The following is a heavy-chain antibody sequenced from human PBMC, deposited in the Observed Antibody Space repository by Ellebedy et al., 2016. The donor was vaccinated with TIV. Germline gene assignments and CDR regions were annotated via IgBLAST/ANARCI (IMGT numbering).Heavy chain of an antibody. CDR1: GYTFIGYY. D-gene: IGHD3-10*01. CDR2: ITPNSGGT. Sequence: ASVKVSCNASGYTFIGYYMHWVRQSPGQGLEWMGWITPNSGGTNYAQKFQGRVTMTRDKSISTAYMELSRLRSDDTAVYYCARGPLDYGSGSYYNGGGYYYYGMDVWGQGTTVTVSS. J-gene: IGHJ6*02. V-gene: IGHV1-2*02. CDR3: ARGPLDYGSGSYYNGGGYYYYGMDV.